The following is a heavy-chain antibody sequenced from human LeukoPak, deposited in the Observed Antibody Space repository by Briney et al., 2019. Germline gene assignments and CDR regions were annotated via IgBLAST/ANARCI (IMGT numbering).Heavy chain of an antibody. CDR1: GFTFSNYA. V-gene: IGHV3-30*04. D-gene: IGHD4-11*01. CDR3: AREDDDSNGIDV. J-gene: IGHJ6*02. Sequence: GSLRLSCAVSGFTFSNYAMEWVRQAPGKGLEWVALISYDGKHKYYADSMKGRFTISRDNSKNTLYLQMNSLRAEDTAVYYCAREDDDSNGIDVWGHGTTVTVSS. CDR2: ISYDGKHK.